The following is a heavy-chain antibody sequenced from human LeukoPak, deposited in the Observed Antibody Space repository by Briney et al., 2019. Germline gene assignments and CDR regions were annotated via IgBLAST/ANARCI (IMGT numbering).Heavy chain of an antibody. D-gene: IGHD3-22*01. CDR3: ARGGRTSLTMIVRGALDY. CDR1: GGSISSGDYY. V-gene: IGHV4-30-4*01. Sequence: SQTLSLTCTVSGGSISSGDYYWNWIRQPPGKGLEWIGYIYYSGSTYYNPSLKSRATISLDTSNNQFSLKLSSVTAADTAVYYCARGGRTSLTMIVRGALDYWGQGTLVTVSS. J-gene: IGHJ4*02. CDR2: IYYSGST.